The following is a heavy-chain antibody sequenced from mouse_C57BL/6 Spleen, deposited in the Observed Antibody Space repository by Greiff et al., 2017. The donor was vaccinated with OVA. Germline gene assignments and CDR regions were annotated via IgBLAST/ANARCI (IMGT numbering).Heavy chain of an antibody. D-gene: IGHD1-1*01. CDR1: GFTFSDYG. CDR2: ISSGSSTI. Sequence: EVHLVESGGGLVKPGGSLKLSCAASGFTFSDYGMHWVRQAPEKGLEWVAYISSGSSTIYYADTVKGRFTISRDNAKNTLFLQMTSLRSEDTAMYYCATNYGSSYAYYAMDYWGQGTSVTVSS. CDR3: ATNYGSSYAYYAMDY. J-gene: IGHJ4*01. V-gene: IGHV5-17*01.